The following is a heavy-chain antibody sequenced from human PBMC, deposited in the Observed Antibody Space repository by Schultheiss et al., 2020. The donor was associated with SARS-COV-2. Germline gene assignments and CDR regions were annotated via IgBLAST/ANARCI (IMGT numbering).Heavy chain of an antibody. CDR3: ARGGYDILTGYYIASYGMDV. J-gene: IGHJ6*02. Sequence: GGSLRLSCAASGFTFNSFGMHWVRQAPGKGLEWVAVIWYDGSNKYYADSVKGRFTISRDNSKNTLYLQMNSLRAEDTAVYYCARGGYDILTGYYIASYGMDVWGQGTTVTVSS. V-gene: IGHV3-33*01. CDR2: IWYDGSNK. D-gene: IGHD3-9*01. CDR1: GFTFNSFG.